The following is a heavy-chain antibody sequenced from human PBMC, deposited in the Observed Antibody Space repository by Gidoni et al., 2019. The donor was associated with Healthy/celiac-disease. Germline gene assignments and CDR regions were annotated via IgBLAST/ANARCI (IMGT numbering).Heavy chain of an antibody. V-gene: IGHV4-4*07. CDR3: ARGDSGWAGVFLQH. Sequence: QVQLQESGPGLVKPSETLSLTCAASGGSISSYYWSWIRQPAGKGLEWIGRIYTSGSTNYNPSLKSRVTMSVDTSKNQFSLKLSSVTAADTAVYYCARGDSGWAGVFLQHWGQGTLVTVSS. CDR2: IYTSGST. D-gene: IGHD6-19*01. J-gene: IGHJ1*01. CDR1: GGSISSYY.